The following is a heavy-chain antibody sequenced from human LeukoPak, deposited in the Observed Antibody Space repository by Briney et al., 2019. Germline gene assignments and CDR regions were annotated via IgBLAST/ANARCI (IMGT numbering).Heavy chain of an antibody. J-gene: IGHJ3*02. V-gene: IGHV3-13*01. CDR3: AREGYDFWSGYPRDDAFDI. D-gene: IGHD3-3*01. CDR1: GFTFSSYD. CDR2: IGTAGDT. Sequence: GGSLRLSCAASGFTFSSYDMHWVRQATGKGLEWVSAIGTAGDTYYPGSVKGRFTISRENAKNSLYLQMNSLRAEDTAVYYCAREGYDFWSGYPRDDAFDIWGQGTMVTVSS.